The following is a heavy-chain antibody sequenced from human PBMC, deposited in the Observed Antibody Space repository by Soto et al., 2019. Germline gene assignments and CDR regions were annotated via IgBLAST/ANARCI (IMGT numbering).Heavy chain of an antibody. CDR2: ISAYNGNT. D-gene: IGHD3-9*01. CDR1: GYTFTSYG. V-gene: IGHV1-18*01. CDR3: ARETYYDILTGYYPNYYYYGMDV. Sequence: ASVKVSCKASGYTFTSYGISWVRQAPGQGLEWMGWISAYNGNTNYAQKLQGRVTMTTDTSTSTAYMELRSLRSDDTAVYYCARETYYDILTGYYPNYYYYGMDVWGQGTTVTVSS. J-gene: IGHJ6*02.